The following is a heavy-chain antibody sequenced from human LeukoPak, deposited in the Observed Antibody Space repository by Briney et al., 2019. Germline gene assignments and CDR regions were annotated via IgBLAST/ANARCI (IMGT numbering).Heavy chain of an antibody. Sequence: GGSLRLSCAAPGFTFSSYAMSWVRQAPGKGLEWVANIKQDGYEKYYVDSVKGRFTISRDNAKNSLYLQMNSLRADDTAIYYCARDKIVGPTTLDYWGQGTLVTVSS. V-gene: IGHV3-7*01. CDR2: IKQDGYEK. J-gene: IGHJ4*02. CDR1: GFTFSSYA. CDR3: ARDKIVGPTTLDY. D-gene: IGHD1-26*01.